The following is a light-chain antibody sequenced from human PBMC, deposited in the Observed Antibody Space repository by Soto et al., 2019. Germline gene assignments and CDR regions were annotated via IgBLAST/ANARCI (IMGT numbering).Light chain of an antibody. J-gene: IGLJ1*01. V-gene: IGLV2-14*01. Sequence: QSALTQPASVSGSPGQSITISCTGTSSDVGGYNYVSWYQQHPDKAPKLMIYDVSNRPSGVSNRISGSKTGNTASLTSSGLQAEDEADYYCRSYTSSSTYFFGTGTKLTVL. CDR2: DVS. CDR1: SSDVGGYNY. CDR3: RSYTSSSTYF.